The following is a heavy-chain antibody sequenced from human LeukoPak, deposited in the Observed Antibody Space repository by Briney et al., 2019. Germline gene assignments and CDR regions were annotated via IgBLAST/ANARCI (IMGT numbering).Heavy chain of an antibody. Sequence: GGSLRLSCAASGFTFSSYAMHWVRQAPGKGLEWVAVISYDGSNKYYADSVKGRFTISRDNPKNTLYLQMNSLRAEDTAVYYCARGQSTGLRFLEWLGMDAFDIWGQGTMVTVSS. J-gene: IGHJ3*02. CDR3: ARGQSTGLRFLEWLGMDAFDI. V-gene: IGHV3-30-3*01. CDR2: ISYDGSNK. CDR1: GFTFSSYA. D-gene: IGHD3-3*01.